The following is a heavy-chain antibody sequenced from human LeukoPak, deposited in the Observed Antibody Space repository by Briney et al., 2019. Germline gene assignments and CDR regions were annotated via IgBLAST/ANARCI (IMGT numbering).Heavy chain of an antibody. V-gene: IGHV1-18*01. CDR2: ISAYNGNT. J-gene: IGHJ4*02. Sequence: GASVKISCKASGYTFTSYGISWVRQAPGQGLEWMGWISAYNGNTNYAQKLQGRVTMTTDASTSTAYMELRSLRSDDTAVYYCARDGSSGWYVDLDYWGQGTLVTVSS. CDR3: ARDGSSGWYVDLDY. D-gene: IGHD6-19*01. CDR1: GYTFTSYG.